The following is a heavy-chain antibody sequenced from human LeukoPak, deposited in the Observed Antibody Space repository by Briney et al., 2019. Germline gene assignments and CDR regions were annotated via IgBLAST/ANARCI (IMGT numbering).Heavy chain of an antibody. Sequence: SETLSLTCTVSGGSISSGSYYWSWIRQPAGKGLEWIGRIYTSGSTNYNPSLKSRVTISVDTSKNQFSLKLSSVTAADTAVYYCARGLVLLWFGELEGYFDYWGQGTLVTVSS. D-gene: IGHD3-10*01. CDR3: ARGLVLLWFGELEGYFDY. V-gene: IGHV4-61*02. CDR1: GGSISSGSYY. CDR2: IYTSGST. J-gene: IGHJ4*02.